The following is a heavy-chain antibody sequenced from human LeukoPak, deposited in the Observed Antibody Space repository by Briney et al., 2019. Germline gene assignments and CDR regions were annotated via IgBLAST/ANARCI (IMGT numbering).Heavy chain of an antibody. V-gene: IGHV1-18*04. CDR2: ISAYNGKT. CDR1: GYTFTSYC. J-gene: IGHJ3*02. D-gene: IGHD1-1*01. Sequence: ASVNDSCKASGYTFTSYCFSWVRQAPGQGCEWMGWISAYNGKTNYAQKLQGRVTITTDTSTSTAYMDLRSLRSDDTAVYYCARSYNWNDAVDAFDIWGQGTMVTVSS. CDR3: ARSYNWNDAVDAFDI.